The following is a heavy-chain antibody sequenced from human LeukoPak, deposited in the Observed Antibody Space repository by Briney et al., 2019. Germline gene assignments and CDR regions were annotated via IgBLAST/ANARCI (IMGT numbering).Heavy chain of an antibody. Sequence: GGSLRLSCAASGFTFSSYSMNWVRQAPGKGLEWVSYISSSSSTIYYADSVKGRFTISRDNAKNSLYLQMNSLRAEDTAVYYCARSHARAYDDNWFDPWGQGTLVAVSS. CDR3: ARSHARAYDDNWFDP. CDR2: ISSSSSTI. D-gene: IGHD2-8*01. J-gene: IGHJ5*02. V-gene: IGHV3-48*01. CDR1: GFTFSSYS.